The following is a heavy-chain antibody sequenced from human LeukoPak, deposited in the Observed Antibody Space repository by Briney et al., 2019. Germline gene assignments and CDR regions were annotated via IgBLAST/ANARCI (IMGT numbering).Heavy chain of an antibody. D-gene: IGHD2-2*03. J-gene: IGHJ4*02. CDR2: ISGSATNT. CDR1: GFTFSSHA. Sequence: GGTLRLSCAASGFTFSSHAMNWVRQAPGKGLEWVSGISGSATNTYHADSVKGRFTISRDNSKNTLYLQMNSLRDEDTAVYYCAKDSGWILFDDWGQGTLVTVSS. CDR3: AKDSGWILFDD. V-gene: IGHV3-23*01.